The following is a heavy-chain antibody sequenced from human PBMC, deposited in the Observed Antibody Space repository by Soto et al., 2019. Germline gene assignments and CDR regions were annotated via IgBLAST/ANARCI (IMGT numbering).Heavy chain of an antibody. CDR2: IIPIFGTA. CDR1: GGTFSSYA. CDR3: AAQVGATRDDAFDI. D-gene: IGHD1-26*01. V-gene: IGHV1-69*13. Sequence: SVKVSCKATGGTFSSYAISWVRQAPGQGLEWMGGIIPIFGTANYAQEFQGRVTITADESTSTAYMELNSLRSEDAAVYYCAAQVGATRDDAFDIWGQGTMVTVSS. J-gene: IGHJ3*02.